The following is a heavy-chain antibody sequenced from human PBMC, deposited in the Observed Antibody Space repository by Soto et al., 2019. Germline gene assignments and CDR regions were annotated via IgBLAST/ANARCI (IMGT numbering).Heavy chain of an antibody. V-gene: IGHV1-2*02. D-gene: IGHD4-17*01. CDR2: INPNSGGT. Sequence: ASVKVSCKASGYTFTGYYMHWVRQAPGQGLEWMGWINPNSGGTNYAQKFQGRVTMTRDTSISTAYMELSRLRSDDTAMYYCAREDYGDYLLFGYWGQGTLVTVSS. CDR3: AREDYGDYLLFGY. CDR1: GYTFTGYY. J-gene: IGHJ4*02.